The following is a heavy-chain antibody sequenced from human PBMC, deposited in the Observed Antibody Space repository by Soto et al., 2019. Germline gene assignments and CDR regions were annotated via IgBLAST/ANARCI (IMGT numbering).Heavy chain of an antibody. V-gene: IGHV1-8*01. J-gene: IGHJ4*02. CDR3: ARGEQQLATDFDY. Sequence: SSVKVSFKSSGYTFTSYDINWVLQATGQGLEWMGWMNPNSGNTGYAQKFQGRVTMTRNTSISTAYMELSSLRSEDTAVYYCARGEQQLATDFDYWGQGTLVTVSS. CDR1: GYTFTSYD. CDR2: MNPNSGNT. D-gene: IGHD6-13*01.